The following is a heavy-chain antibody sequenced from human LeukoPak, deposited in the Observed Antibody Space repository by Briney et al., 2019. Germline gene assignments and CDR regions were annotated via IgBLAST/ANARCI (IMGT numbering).Heavy chain of an antibody. J-gene: IGHJ6*02. CDR1: GFTVSSNY. CDR3: ATASIYLSGYYYGMDV. Sequence: GGSLRLSCAASGFTVSSNYMSWVRQAPGKGLEWVSVIYSGGSTYYADSVKGRFTISRHNSKNTLYLQMNSLRAEDTAVYYCATASIYLSGYYYGMDVWGQGTTVTVSS. D-gene: IGHD2-21*01. CDR2: IYSGGST. V-gene: IGHV3-53*04.